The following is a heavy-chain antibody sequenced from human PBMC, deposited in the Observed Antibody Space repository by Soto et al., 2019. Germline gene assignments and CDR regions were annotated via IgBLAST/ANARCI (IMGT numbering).Heavy chain of an antibody. CDR3: AKVLRYFDWLAGDYFDY. CDR2: ISGSGGST. J-gene: IGHJ4*02. V-gene: IGHV3-23*01. Sequence: GSLRLSCAASGFTVSSYAMNWVRQTPGKGLEWVSAISGSGGSTYYADSVKGRFTISRDNSKNTLYLQMNSMRVEDTAIYYCAKVLRYFDWLAGDYFDYWGQGTPVTVSS. D-gene: IGHD3-9*01. CDR1: GFTVSSYA.